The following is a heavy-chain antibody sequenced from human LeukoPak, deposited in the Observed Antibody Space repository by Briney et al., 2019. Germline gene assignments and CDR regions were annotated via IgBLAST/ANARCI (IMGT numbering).Heavy chain of an antibody. D-gene: IGHD5-24*01. CDR2: IYYSGST. CDR1: GGSISSSGYY. V-gene: IGHV4-39*01. J-gene: IGHJ4*02. Sequence: PSETLSLTCTVSGGSISSSGYYWGWIRQPPGKGLEWIGSIYYSGSTYYNPSLKSRVTISVDTSKNQFSLKLSSATAADTAVYYCARWLQLTHYFDYWGQGTLVTVSS. CDR3: ARWLQLTHYFDY.